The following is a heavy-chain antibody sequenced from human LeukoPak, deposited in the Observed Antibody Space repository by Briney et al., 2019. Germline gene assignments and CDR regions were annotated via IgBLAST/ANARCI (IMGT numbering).Heavy chain of an antibody. V-gene: IGHV4-39*01. D-gene: IGHD6-19*01. Sequence: LETLSLTCTVSGGSISSSSYYWGWIRQPPGKGLEWIGSMYYSGSTYYNPSLKSRVTISVDTSKNQFYLKLSAVIAADTAVYYCGRQWDGSGWPTDYWGQGTLVTVSS. CDR2: MYYSGST. J-gene: IGHJ4*02. CDR1: GGSISSSSYY. CDR3: GRQWDGSGWPTDY.